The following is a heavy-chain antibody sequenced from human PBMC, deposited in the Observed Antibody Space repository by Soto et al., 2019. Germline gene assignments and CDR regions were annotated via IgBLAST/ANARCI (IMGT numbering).Heavy chain of an antibody. V-gene: IGHV1-8*01. Sequence: QVQLVQSGAEVKKPGASVKVSCKASGYTFTSYDINWVRQATGQGLEWMGWMNPNSGNTGYAQKLQGRVTMTRNTSISTAYMQLSRLRSEDTAVYYCARRGYSSGWYYYYYYGMDVWGQGTTVTVSS. CDR2: MNPNSGNT. D-gene: IGHD6-13*01. CDR1: GYTFTSYD. CDR3: ARRGYSSGWYYYYYYGMDV. J-gene: IGHJ6*02.